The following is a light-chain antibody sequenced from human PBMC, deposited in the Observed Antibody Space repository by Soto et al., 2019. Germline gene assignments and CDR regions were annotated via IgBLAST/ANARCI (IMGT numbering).Light chain of an antibody. CDR1: SSDFGSYNY. V-gene: IGLV2-14*01. Sequence: QSALTQPASVSGSPGQSITISCTGTSSDFGSYNYVSWYQQHPGKAPKLMIYDVSNRPSGVSNRFSGSKSGNTASLTISGLQAEDEADYYCSSYARRSSYVFGAGTKVTVL. CDR2: DVS. J-gene: IGLJ1*01. CDR3: SSYARRSSYV.